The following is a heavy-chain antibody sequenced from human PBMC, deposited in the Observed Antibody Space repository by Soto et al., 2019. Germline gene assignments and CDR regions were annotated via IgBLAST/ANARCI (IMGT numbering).Heavy chain of an antibody. CDR1: GFTVTSHY. Sequence: EVQLVESGGGLVQPGGSLRLSSAASGFTVTSHYMSWVRQAPGKGLEWDSVIYSGGSTYYAVSLKGRFTISRDNSKSTLYLQMNSLRAEDTAVYYFAGDLYFYYWGQGTLVTVSS. J-gene: IGHJ4*02. V-gene: IGHV3-66*01. CDR2: IYSGGST. CDR3: AGDLYFYY.